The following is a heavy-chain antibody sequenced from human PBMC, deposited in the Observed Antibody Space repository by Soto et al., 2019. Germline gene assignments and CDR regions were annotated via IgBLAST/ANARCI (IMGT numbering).Heavy chain of an antibody. CDR1: GFTFGSYA. CDR2: ISGSGGST. Sequence: GGSLRLSCAASGFTFGSYAMSWVRQAPGKGLEWVSAISGSGGSTYYADSVKGRFTISRDNSKNTLYLQMNSLRSDDTAVYYCARVLGLAFDIWGQGTMVTVSS. D-gene: IGHD7-27*01. J-gene: IGHJ3*02. CDR3: ARVLGLAFDI. V-gene: IGHV3-23*01.